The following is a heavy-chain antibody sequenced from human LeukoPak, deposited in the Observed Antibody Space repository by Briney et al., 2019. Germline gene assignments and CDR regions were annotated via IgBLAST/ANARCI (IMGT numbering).Heavy chain of an antibody. V-gene: IGHV3-23*01. J-gene: IGHJ1*01. Sequence: PGGSLRLSCGASGFTFSSYAMNWVRQAPGKGLEWVSVISGSGGSTYYADSVKGRFTMSRDNSKNTVYLQMNSLRAEDTAVYYCTRNSGWYGLSWGQGTLVTVSS. CDR1: GFTFSSYA. CDR2: ISGSGGST. D-gene: IGHD6-19*01. CDR3: TRNSGWYGLS.